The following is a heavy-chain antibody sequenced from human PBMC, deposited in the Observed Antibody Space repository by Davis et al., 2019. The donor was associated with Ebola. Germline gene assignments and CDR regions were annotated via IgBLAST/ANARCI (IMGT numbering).Heavy chain of an antibody. CDR2: ISSSSSYI. V-gene: IGHV3-21*01. D-gene: IGHD3-22*01. J-gene: IGHJ2*01. CDR3: ARDQNYYDSSGYYSWYFDL. Sequence: GESLKISCAASGFTFSSYSMNWVRQAPGKGLEWVSSISSSSSYIYYADSVKGRFTISRDNAKNSLYLQMNSLRAEDTAVYYCARDQNYYDSSGYYSWYFDLWGRGTLVTVSS. CDR1: GFTFSSYS.